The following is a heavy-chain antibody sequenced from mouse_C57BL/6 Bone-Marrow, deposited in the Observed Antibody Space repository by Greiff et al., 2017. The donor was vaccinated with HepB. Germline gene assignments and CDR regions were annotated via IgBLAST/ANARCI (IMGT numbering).Heavy chain of an antibody. CDR3: AREGFYYYGSRALYWYFDV. V-gene: IGHV1-18*01. CDR1: GYTFTDYN. Sequence: EVQLQESGPELVKPGASVKIPCKASGYTFTDYNMDWVKQSHGKSLEWIGDINPNNGGTIYNQKFKGKATLTVDKSSSTAYMELRSLTSEDTAVYYCAREGFYYYGSRALYWYFDVWGTGTTVTVSS. J-gene: IGHJ1*03. D-gene: IGHD1-1*01. CDR2: INPNNGGT.